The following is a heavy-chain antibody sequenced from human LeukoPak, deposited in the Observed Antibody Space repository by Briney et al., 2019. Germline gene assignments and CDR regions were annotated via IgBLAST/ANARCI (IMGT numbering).Heavy chain of an antibody. CDR3: ARDRLRFDAFDI. CDR2: INWNGGST. D-gene: IGHD4-17*01. V-gene: IGHV3-20*04. J-gene: IGHJ3*02. Sequence: PGGSLRLSWAASGFTFDDYGMSWVRQAPGKGLEWVSGINWNGGSTGYADSVKGRFTISRDNAKNSLYLQMNSLRAEDTAVYYCARDRLRFDAFDIWGQGTMVTVSS. CDR1: GFTFDDYG.